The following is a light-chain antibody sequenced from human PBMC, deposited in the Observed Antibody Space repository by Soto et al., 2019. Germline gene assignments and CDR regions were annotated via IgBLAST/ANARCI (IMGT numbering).Light chain of an antibody. V-gene: IGLV2-8*01. J-gene: IGLJ2*01. CDR2: EVS. CDR1: NNEICCYYY. Sequence: HSSLTQPPPASGAPGQSVPISCPGNNNEICCYYYFSWYQQHPGKAPKLMIYEVSKRPSGVPDRFSGSNSGNTASLTVSGLQAEDEADYYCSSYAGSNMLFGGGTQLTVL. CDR3: SSYAGSNML.